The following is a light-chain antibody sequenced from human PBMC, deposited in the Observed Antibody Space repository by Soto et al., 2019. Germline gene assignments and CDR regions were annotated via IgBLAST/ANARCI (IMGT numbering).Light chain of an antibody. CDR2: DVS. V-gene: IGLV2-14*01. J-gene: IGLJ2*01. CDR1: SGEVGGYNY. CDR3: SSYTSSSTGV. Sequence: QSALTQPASVSVSPGPSITLSCTGTSGEVGGYNYAYWYQQQPGQAPKPMIYDVSNPPSGASNRFPGSKSGNTAALTISGLKPEDEADYYCSSYTSSSTGVFGGGTKPTVL.